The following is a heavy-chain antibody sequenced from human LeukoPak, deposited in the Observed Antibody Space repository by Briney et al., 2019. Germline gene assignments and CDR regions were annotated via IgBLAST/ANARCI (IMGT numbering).Heavy chain of an antibody. Sequence: GGSLRLSCAASVFTFSGYWMYWVRQAPGKGLVWVSLINSDGSSTNYADSVKGRFTISRDNAKNTLYLQVNSLRADDTAVYYCARHLGTYSDHWGQGTLVTVSS. D-gene: IGHD7-27*01. CDR3: ARHLGTYSDH. V-gene: IGHV3-74*01. CDR2: INSDGSST. J-gene: IGHJ4*02. CDR1: VFTFSGYW.